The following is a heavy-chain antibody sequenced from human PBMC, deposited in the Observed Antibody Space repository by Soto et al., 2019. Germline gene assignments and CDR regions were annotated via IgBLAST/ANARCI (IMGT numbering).Heavy chain of an antibody. D-gene: IGHD3-3*01. V-gene: IGHV4-59*01. CDR3: ARVADFWSGYYTGYWFDL. CDR2: IYYSGST. J-gene: IGHJ5*02. CDR1: GGSISSYY. Sequence: PSETLSLTCTVSGGSISSYYWSWIRQPPGKGLEWIGYIYYSGSTNYNPSLKSRVTISVDTSKNQFSLKLSSVTAADTAVYYCARVADFWSGYYTGYWFDLWGQGTLVTVSS.